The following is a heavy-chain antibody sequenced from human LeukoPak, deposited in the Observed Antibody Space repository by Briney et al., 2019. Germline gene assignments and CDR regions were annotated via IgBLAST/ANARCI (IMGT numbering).Heavy chain of an antibody. CDR2: INPNSGGT. CDR1: GYTFTGYY. D-gene: IGHD2-2*02. CDR3: ARDQRVVPAAIGY. Sequence: ASVKVSCKASGYTFTGYYMHWVRQAPGQGLEWMGWINPNSGGTNYAQKFQGRVTMTRDTSISTAYMELSRLRSDDTAVYYCARDQRVVPAAIGYWGQGTLVTVSS. V-gene: IGHV1-2*02. J-gene: IGHJ4*02.